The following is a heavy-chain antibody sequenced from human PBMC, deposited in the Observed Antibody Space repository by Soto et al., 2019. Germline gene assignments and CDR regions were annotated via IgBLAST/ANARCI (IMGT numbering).Heavy chain of an antibody. CDR3: ASGRIADAGDYYYGMDV. J-gene: IGHJ6*02. Sequence: GESLKISCKGSGYSFTSYWIGWVRQMPGKGLEWMGIIYPGDSDTRYSPSFQGQVTISADKSISTAYLQWSSLKASDTAMYYCASGRIADAGDYYYGMDVWGQGTTVTVSS. V-gene: IGHV5-51*01. CDR2: IYPGDSDT. CDR1: GYSFTSYW. D-gene: IGHD6-13*01.